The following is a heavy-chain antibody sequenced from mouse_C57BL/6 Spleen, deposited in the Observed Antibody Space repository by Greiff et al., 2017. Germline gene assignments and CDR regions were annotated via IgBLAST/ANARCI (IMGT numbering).Heavy chain of an antibody. J-gene: IGHJ1*03. Sequence: QVQLQQPGAELVKPGASVKLSCKASGYTFTSYWMHWVKQRPGQGLEWIGMIHPNSGSTNYNEKFKSKATLTVDKSSSTAYMELRSLTSEDSAVYYCARGDYGSSYWYFDVWGTGTTVTVSS. V-gene: IGHV1-64*01. CDR3: ARGDYGSSYWYFDV. D-gene: IGHD1-1*01. CDR2: IHPNSGST. CDR1: GYTFTSYW.